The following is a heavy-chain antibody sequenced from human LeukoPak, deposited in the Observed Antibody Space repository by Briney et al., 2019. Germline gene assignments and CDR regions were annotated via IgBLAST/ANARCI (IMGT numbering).Heavy chain of an antibody. CDR3: AKTHGYFDQ. V-gene: IGHV3-23*01. CDR2: ISGSGETT. Sequence: GGSLRLSCAASGFTFSSYGMTWLRQTPAEGLEWVSAISGSGETTYYSDSVKGRFTISRDNSKNTLFLQMNSLRVEDAAMYYCAKTHGYFDQWGQGTLVAVSS. J-gene: IGHJ4*02. D-gene: IGHD3-22*01. CDR1: GFTFSSYG.